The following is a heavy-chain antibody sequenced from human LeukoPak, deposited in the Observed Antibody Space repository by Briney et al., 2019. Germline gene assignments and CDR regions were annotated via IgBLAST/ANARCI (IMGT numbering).Heavy chain of an antibody. CDR2: IRATAGTT. D-gene: IGHD6-13*01. CDR3: TKGGYTTYFDY. Sequence: PGGSLRLSCAASGFTFSSYTMNWVRQAPGKGLEWVSAIRATAGTTYYEDSVKGRFTISRDNSKNTQWLQMNSLRVEDTAVYYCTKGGYTTYFDYWGQGTLVTVSS. CDR1: GFTFSSYT. V-gene: IGHV3-23*01. J-gene: IGHJ4*02.